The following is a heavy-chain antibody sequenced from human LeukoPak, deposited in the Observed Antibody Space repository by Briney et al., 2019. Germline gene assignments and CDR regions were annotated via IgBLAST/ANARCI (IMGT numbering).Heavy chain of an antibody. CDR3: ARDQGIAAAGCIPDY. J-gene: IGHJ4*02. CDR2: IWYDGSNK. D-gene: IGHD6-13*01. CDR1: GFTFSSYG. V-gene: IGHV3-33*01. Sequence: PGGSLRLSCAASGFTFSSYGMHWVRQAPGKGLEWVAVIWYDGSNKYYADSVKGRFTISRDNSKNTLYLQMNSLRAEDTAVYYCARDQGIAAAGCIPDYWGQGALVTVSS.